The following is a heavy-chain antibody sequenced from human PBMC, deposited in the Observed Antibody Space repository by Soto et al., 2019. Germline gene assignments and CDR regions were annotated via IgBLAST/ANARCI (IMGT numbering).Heavy chain of an antibody. V-gene: IGHV4-59*01. CDR3: ARGGSIHWFDP. Sequence: PSETLSLTCTVSGGSISSYYWSWIRQPPGKGLEWIGYIYYSGSTNYNPSLKSRVTISVDTSKNQFSLKLSSVTAADTAVYYCARGGSIHWFDPWGQGTLVTVS. D-gene: IGHD6-13*01. J-gene: IGHJ5*02. CDR2: IYYSGST. CDR1: GGSISSYY.